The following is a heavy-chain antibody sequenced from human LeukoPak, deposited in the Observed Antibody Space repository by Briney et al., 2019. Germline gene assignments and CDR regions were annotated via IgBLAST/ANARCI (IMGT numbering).Heavy chain of an antibody. CDR2: MNPNSGNT. CDR3: ARETVGYCSSTSCSRAFDY. Sequence: ASVKVSCKASGYTFTSYDINWVRQATGQGLEWMGWMNPNSGNTGYAQKFQGRVTMTRNTSISTAYMELSSLRSEDTAVYYCARETVGYCSSTSCSRAFDYWGQGTLVTVSS. V-gene: IGHV1-8*01. D-gene: IGHD2-2*01. CDR1: GYTFTSYD. J-gene: IGHJ4*02.